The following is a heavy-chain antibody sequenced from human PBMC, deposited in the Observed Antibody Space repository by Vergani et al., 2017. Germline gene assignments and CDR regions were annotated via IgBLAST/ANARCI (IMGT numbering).Heavy chain of an antibody. J-gene: IGHJ4*02. V-gene: IGHV3-48*03. D-gene: IGHD2-15*01. Sequence: EVQLVESGGGLVQPGGSLRLSCAASGFTFSSYEMNWVRQAPGKGLEWVSYISSSGSTIYYADSVKGRFTISRDNAKNSLYLQMNSLRAEDTAVYYCARTSQGYCSGGSCYFDYWGQGTLVTVSS. CDR3: ARTSQGYCSGGSCYFDY. CDR2: ISSSGSTI. CDR1: GFTFSSYE.